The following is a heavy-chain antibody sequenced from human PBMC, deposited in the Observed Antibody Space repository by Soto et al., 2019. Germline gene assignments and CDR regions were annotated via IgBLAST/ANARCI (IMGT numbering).Heavy chain of an antibody. CDR1: GGTFSSYA. J-gene: IGHJ5*02. Sequence: QVQLVQSGAEVKKPGSSVKVSCKASGGTFSSYAVSWVRQAPGERLEWMGGIIPLIGTANYAQKFQGRLTITADGSPGSSYMDLSSLTSDDTAIYFCARGVWDCRGCDCYGWFDTWGQGTLITVSS. D-gene: IGHD2-21*02. CDR2: IIPLIGTA. V-gene: IGHV1-69*01. CDR3: ARGVWDCRGCDCYGWFDT.